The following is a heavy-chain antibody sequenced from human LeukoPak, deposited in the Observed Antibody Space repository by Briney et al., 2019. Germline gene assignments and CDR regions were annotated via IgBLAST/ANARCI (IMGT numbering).Heavy chain of an antibody. J-gene: IGHJ4*02. Sequence: PGRSLTLTCTASGFTFSSYAMHWVRQPPGKGLEWVAVISYDGSNKYYADSGKGRFTIFRDNAKNTMYLQMKSLRAEDTAVYYCARDPLYDSSGYYVFDYWGQGTLVTVSS. V-gene: IGHV3-30*04. CDR3: ARDPLYDSSGYYVFDY. CDR1: GFTFSSYA. D-gene: IGHD3-22*01. CDR2: ISYDGSNK.